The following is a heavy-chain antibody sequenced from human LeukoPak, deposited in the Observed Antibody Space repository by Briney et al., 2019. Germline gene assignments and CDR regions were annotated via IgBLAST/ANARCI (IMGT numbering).Heavy chain of an antibody. V-gene: IGHV4-59*01. J-gene: IGHJ1*01. CDR1: GGSISSYY. CDR3: ARGGNTVTTAEYFQH. D-gene: IGHD4-17*01. Sequence: SETLSLTCTVSGGSISSYYWSWIRQPPGKGLEWIGYIYYSGSTNYNPSLKSRVTISVDTSKNQFSLKLSSVTAADTAVYYCARGGNTVTTAEYFQHWGQGNLVTVSS. CDR2: IYYSGST.